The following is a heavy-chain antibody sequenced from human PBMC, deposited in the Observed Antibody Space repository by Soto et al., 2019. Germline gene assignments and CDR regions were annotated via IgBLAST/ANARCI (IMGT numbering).Heavy chain of an antibody. CDR1: GYIFPSYG. J-gene: IGHJ4*02. Sequence: QVHLVQSGSEVKKPGASVNVSCKASGYIFPSYGLSWVRQAPGQGLEWMGWISAYSGNTIYAQKIQDRVTMTTETSTSTAYMELRSLRSDDTAVYYCARNGESYFDYWGQGTLVTVSS. CDR3: ARNGESYFDY. V-gene: IGHV1-18*01. CDR2: ISAYSGNT. D-gene: IGHD7-27*01.